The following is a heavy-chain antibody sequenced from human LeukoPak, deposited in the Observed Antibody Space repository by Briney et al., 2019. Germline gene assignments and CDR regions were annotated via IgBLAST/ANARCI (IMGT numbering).Heavy chain of an antibody. CDR3: ALMGEDYYDSSGYYFEGDY. CDR2: MNPNSGNT. CDR1: GYTFTSYD. D-gene: IGHD3-22*01. Sequence: ASVKVSCKASGYTFTSYDINWVRQATGQGLEWMGWMNPNSGNTGYAQKFQGRVTMTRNTSISTAYMELSSLRSEDTAVYYCALMGEDYYDSSGYYFEGDYWGQGTLVTVSS. V-gene: IGHV1-8*01. J-gene: IGHJ4*02.